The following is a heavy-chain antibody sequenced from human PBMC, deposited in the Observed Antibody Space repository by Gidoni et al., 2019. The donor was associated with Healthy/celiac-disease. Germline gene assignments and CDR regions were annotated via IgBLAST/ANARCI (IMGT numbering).Heavy chain of an antibody. CDR3: AKSAVDRIAVAGTGYYFDY. CDR1: GFTFSSYA. Sequence: EVQLLESGGGVVHPGGSLILSCAASGFTFSSYAMSWVSKAPGKGLVCVSAMSGSGGSTYYADFVKGRFTISRDNSKNRLYWKMNSLRAEDTAVYYCAKSAVDRIAVAGTGYYFDYWGQGTLVTVSS. CDR2: MSGSGGST. V-gene: IGHV3-23*01. J-gene: IGHJ4*02. D-gene: IGHD6-19*01.